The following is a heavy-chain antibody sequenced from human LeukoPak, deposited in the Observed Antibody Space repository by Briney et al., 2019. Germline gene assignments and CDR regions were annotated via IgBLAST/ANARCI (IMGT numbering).Heavy chain of an antibody. D-gene: IGHD2-15*01. Sequence: GGSLRLSCAASGFTISSYSMNWVRQAPGKGLECVSSIGSSGSHIYYADSVTGRFTISRDNAKNSLYLQVNSLRAEDTAVYYCASNYIGAFDIWGQGTMVTVSS. V-gene: IGHV3-21*01. J-gene: IGHJ3*02. CDR2: IGSSGSHI. CDR1: GFTISSYS. CDR3: ASNYIGAFDI.